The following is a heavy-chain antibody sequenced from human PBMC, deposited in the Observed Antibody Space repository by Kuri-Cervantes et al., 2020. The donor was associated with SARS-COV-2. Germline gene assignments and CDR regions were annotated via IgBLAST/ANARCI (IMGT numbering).Heavy chain of an antibody. J-gene: IGHJ3*02. D-gene: IGHD3-22*01. CDR1: GYTFTGYY. CDR3: ARSTPFWRLVVISQGGAFDI. CDR2: INPNSGGT. V-gene: IGHV1-2*04. Sequence: ASVKVSCKASGYTFTGYYMHWVRQAPGQGLEWMGWINPNSGGTNYAQKFQGWVTMTRDTSISTVYMELSRLRSDDTAVYYCARSTPFWRLVVISQGGAFDIWGQGTRGTGS.